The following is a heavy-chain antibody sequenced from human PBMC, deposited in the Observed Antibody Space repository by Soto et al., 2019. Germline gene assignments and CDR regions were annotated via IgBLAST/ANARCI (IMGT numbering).Heavy chain of an antibody. V-gene: IGHV6-1*01. D-gene: IGHD3-9*01. Sequence: SPTLSLTCALSGDSVSSNSAAWYWIRQSPSRGLEWLGRTYYRSKWYNDYAVSVKSRITINPDTSKNQSSLQLNSVTPEDTAVYYCARDLGILTGYSLYYYYGMDVWGQGTTVTVSS. CDR3: ARDLGILTGYSLYYYYGMDV. CDR1: GDSVSSNSAA. CDR2: TYYRSKWYN. J-gene: IGHJ6*02.